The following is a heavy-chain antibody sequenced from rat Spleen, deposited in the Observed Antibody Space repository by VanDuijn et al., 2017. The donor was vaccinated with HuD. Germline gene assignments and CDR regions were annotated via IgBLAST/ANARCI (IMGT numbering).Heavy chain of an antibody. V-gene: IGHV5-29*01. CDR3: VRQWDY. J-gene: IGHJ2*01. Sequence: EVQLVESDGGLVQPGRSLKLSCAASGFTFSNYGMAWVRQAPTKGLEWVAIISYDGRSIYYRDSVKGRFTISRDNAKSTLHLQIDSLRSEDTDTFYRVRQWDYWGQGVMGTVS. CDR2: ISYDGRSI. CDR1: GFTFSNYG.